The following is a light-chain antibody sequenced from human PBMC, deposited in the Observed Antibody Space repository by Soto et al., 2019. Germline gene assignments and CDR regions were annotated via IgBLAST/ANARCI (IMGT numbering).Light chain of an antibody. CDR3: QQTYAAQLT. CDR2: AAS. J-gene: IGKJ4*01. V-gene: IGKV1-39*01. CDR1: PPISVY. Sequence: DIRRNQPPSSLSSFVGATVTITCPTGPPISVYFNWYQQKPGQAPTLLISAASTLQSGVPSRFSGSGKGTHFTLSISDLRPEDFATYYCQQTYAAQLTFGGGTRVEI.